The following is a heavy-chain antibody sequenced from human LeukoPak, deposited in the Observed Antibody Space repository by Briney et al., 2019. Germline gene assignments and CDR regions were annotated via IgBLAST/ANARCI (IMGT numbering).Heavy chain of an antibody. J-gene: IGHJ6*02. CDR1: GFTFSSYW. CDR2: INNDGSST. CDR3: AREGYYSGMDV. Sequence: GGSLRLSCAASGFTFSSYWMHWVRQAPGKGLVWVSRINNDGSSTAYADSVKGRFTISRDNAKNSLFLQMSSLRAEDTAVYYCAREGYYSGMDVWGQGTTVTVSS. V-gene: IGHV3-74*01.